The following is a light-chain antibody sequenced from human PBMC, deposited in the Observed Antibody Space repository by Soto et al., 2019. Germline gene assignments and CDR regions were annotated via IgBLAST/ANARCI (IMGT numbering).Light chain of an antibody. V-gene: IGKV1-27*01. CDR3: QKYNSAPFT. J-gene: IGKJ4*01. CDR1: QAINTS. CDR2: ATS. Sequence: DIQMTQSPSSLSASLGDRVTITCRASQAINTSLAWYQQKPGQLPKLLVYATSTVHSGVPSRFSGSRSGTDFTLTSNSLQPDDVGTYYCQKYNSAPFTFGGGTKVEIK.